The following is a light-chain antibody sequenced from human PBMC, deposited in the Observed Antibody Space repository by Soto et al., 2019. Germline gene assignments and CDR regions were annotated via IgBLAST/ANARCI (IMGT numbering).Light chain of an antibody. CDR2: GAS. CDR3: QQYGSSPTMYT. Sequence: IVLTQSPATLSVSPGERATLSCRASQSVSSNLAWHQQRPGQAPRLLIYGASTRATGVPARFSGGGSGTEFTLTITSLQPEDFAVYYCQQYGSSPTMYTFGQGTKLEIK. J-gene: IGKJ2*01. CDR1: QSVSSN. V-gene: IGKV3D-15*01.